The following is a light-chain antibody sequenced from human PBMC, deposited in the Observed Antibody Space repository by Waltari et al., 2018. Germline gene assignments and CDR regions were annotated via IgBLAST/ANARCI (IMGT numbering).Light chain of an antibody. Sequence: RVAISCSGSSSNIGSNYLYWYQQLPGTAPKLLIYKSDQRSSGVPDRFSGSKSGTSASLAISGLRSEDEADYYCATWDDSLNALVFGGGTKLTVL. J-gene: IGLJ3*02. CDR3: ATWDDSLNALV. CDR2: KSD. V-gene: IGLV1-47*01. CDR1: SSNIGSNY.